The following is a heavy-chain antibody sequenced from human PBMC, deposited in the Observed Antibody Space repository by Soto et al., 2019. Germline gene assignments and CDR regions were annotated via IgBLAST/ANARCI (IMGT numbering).Heavy chain of an antibody. V-gene: IGHV3-30-3*01. CDR3: ARSVYFDWLLYSAYFDY. D-gene: IGHD3-9*01. J-gene: IGHJ4*02. CDR2: ISYDGSNK. CDR1: GFTFSSYA. Sequence: PGGSLRLSCAASGFTFSSYAIHWVRQAPGNGLEWVAVISYDGSNKYYSDSVKGRCTISRDNSKNTLYLQMNSLRAEDTAVYYCARSVYFDWLLYSAYFDYCGQGSLVTASS.